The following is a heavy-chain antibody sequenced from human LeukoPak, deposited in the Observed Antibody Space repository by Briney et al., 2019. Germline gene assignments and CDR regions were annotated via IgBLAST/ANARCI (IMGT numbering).Heavy chain of an antibody. D-gene: IGHD6-19*01. Sequence: PGGSLRLSCAASGFTFSTYWMHWVRHARGERLVWVSRVNSDGGSTHYAGSVEGGVTISTDNTKNTLYLQMNSLRAEDTAVYYCARQSTGYSSGWYVDWFAPWGQGTLVTVSS. V-gene: IGHV3-74*01. CDR2: VNSDGGST. J-gene: IGHJ5*02. CDR3: ARQSTGYSSGWYVDWFAP. CDR1: GFTFSTYW.